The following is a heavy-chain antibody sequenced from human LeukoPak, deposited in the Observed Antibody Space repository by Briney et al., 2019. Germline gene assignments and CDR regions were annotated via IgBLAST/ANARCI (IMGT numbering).Heavy chain of an antibody. Sequence: GGSLRLSCAASGFTFSDYYMSWIRQAPGKGLEWVSYISSSGSTIYYADSVKGRFTISRDNAKNSLYLQMNSLRAEDTAVYYCARDQGRKAYWYFDLWGRGTLVTVSS. CDR3: ARDQGRKAYWYFDL. V-gene: IGHV3-11*01. CDR1: GFTFSDYY. J-gene: IGHJ2*01. D-gene: IGHD1-14*01. CDR2: ISSSGSTI.